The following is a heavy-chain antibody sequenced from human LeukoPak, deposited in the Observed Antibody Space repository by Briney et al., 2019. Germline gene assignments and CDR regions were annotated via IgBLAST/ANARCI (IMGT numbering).Heavy chain of an antibody. CDR1: GFTVSSNS. CDR2: ITSSSSYI. D-gene: IGHD1-26*01. CDR3: ARDPYSGSYGPYYYYYMDV. Sequence: GGSLRLSCTVSGFTVSSNSMSWVRQAPGKGPEGVSSITSSSSYIYYADSVKGRFTISRDNAKKSLYLQMDSLRVEDTAVYYCARDPYSGSYGPYYYYYMDVWGKGTTVTISS. J-gene: IGHJ6*03. V-gene: IGHV3-21*01.